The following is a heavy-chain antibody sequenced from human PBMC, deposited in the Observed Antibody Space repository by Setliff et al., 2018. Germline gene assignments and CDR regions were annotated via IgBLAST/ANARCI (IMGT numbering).Heavy chain of an antibody. V-gene: IGHV3-72*01. Sequence: LRLSCAASGFTFSTHNMNWVRQAPGKGLEWIGRITNKVKGYTTEYAASVRGRFTISRDDSKSSLYLQMNSLKTEDTAVYYCADAGSAKGLDIWGQGTTVTVSS. D-gene: IGHD6-19*01. J-gene: IGHJ6*02. CDR3: ADAGSAKGLDI. CDR2: ITNKVKGYTT. CDR1: GFTFSTHN.